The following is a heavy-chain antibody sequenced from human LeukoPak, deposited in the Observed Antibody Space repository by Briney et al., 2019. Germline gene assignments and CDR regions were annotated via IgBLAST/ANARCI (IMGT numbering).Heavy chain of an antibody. Sequence: PGGSLRLSCSASGFSFSDYDMNWVRQAPGKGLEWVSAISGRSSHVYYGESVKGRFTISRDDAKNSLYLQLDSLGVEDAAVYYCGRAFPPLRTSSAGDLWGQGTLVTVSS. CDR3: GRAFPPLRTSSAGDL. J-gene: IGHJ1*01. CDR1: GFSFSDYD. V-gene: IGHV3-21*01. D-gene: IGHD3-16*01. CDR2: ISGRSSHV.